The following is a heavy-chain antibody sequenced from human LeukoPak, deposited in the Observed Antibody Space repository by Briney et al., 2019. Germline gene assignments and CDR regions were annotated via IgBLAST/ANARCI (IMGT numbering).Heavy chain of an antibody. J-gene: IGHJ6*02. CDR2: IYTSGST. V-gene: IGHV4-4*07. D-gene: IGHD5-12*01. CDR1: GGSISSYY. CDR3: ARDKGATMTGYYYYGMDV. Sequence: SETLSLTCTVSGGSISSYYWSWIRQPAGKGLEWIGRIYTSGSTNYNPSLKSRVTMSVDTSKNQFSLKLSSVTAADTAVYYCARDKGATMTGYYYYGMDVWGQGTTVTVSS.